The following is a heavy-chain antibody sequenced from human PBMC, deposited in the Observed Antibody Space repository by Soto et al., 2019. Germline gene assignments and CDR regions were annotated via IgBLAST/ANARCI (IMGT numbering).Heavy chain of an antibody. V-gene: IGHV1-3*01. CDR2: INAGNGNT. D-gene: IGHD1-1*01. CDR1: VYTFTSYA. J-gene: IGHJ4*02. Sequence: GXSVKVCCKASVYTFTSYAMHWLRQAPGQRLEWMGWINAGNGNTKYSQKFQGRVTMTRDTSASTAYMELSSLRSEDTAVYYCAGSTRWAFDYWGQGALVTVSS. CDR3: AGSTRWAFDY.